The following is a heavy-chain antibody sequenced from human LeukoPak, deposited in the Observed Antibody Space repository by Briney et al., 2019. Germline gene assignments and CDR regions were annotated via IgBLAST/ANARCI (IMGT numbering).Heavy chain of an antibody. V-gene: IGHV3-21*01. CDR1: GFTFNTFN. CDR3: ARGHYDVLAASYKWTPDY. CDR2: ITSDGDYI. D-gene: IGHD3-9*01. J-gene: IGHJ4*02. Sequence: PGGSLRLSCAASGFTFNTFNMNWVRQAPGKGLEWVSSITSDGDYIYYADSVKGRFTTSRDNAKNPLSLQLNSLRVEDTAVYYCARGHYDVLAASYKWTPDYWGQGTLVTVSS.